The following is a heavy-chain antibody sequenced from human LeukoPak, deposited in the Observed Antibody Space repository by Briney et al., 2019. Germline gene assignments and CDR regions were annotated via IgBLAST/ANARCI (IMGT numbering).Heavy chain of an antibody. CDR3: ARDQYYDFWSGYSPTNYYYYYMDV. CDR2: ISSSSSYI. Sequence: PGGSLRLSCAASGFTFSSYSMNWVRQAPGKGLEWVSSISSSSSYIYYADSVKGRFTISRDNAKNSLYLQMHSLRAEDTAVYYCARDQYYDFWSGYSPTNYYYYYMDVWGKGTTVTVSS. CDR1: GFTFSSYS. D-gene: IGHD3-3*01. J-gene: IGHJ6*03. V-gene: IGHV3-21*01.